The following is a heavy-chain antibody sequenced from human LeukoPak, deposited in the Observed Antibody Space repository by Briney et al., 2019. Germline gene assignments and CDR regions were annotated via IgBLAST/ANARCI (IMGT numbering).Heavy chain of an antibody. CDR2: FSLNSAAI. V-gene: IGHV3-21*04. J-gene: IGHJ4*02. CDR3: AKGPVSAIVGATTLDY. D-gene: IGHD1-26*01. CDR1: GFAFSTYS. Sequence: NPGGSLRLSCAASGFAFSTYSMNCVRQPPGQGLKWVASFSLNSAAIYYADSVRGRLTISRGNAKNSLHLQMDSLRAEDTAVYYCAKGPVSAIVGATTLDYWGQGTLVTVSS.